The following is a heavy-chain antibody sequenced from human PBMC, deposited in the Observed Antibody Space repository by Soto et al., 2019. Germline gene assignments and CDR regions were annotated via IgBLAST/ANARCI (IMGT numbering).Heavy chain of an antibody. V-gene: IGHV1-18*01. J-gene: IGHJ4*02. Sequence: QVHLVQSGAEVKKPGASVKVSCKASGYTFTSYGITWVRQAPGQGLEWMGWISAHNGNTDYAQKLQGRVIVTRDTSSITAYMERRSLISDDTAVYYRARGRYGDYWGQGALVTVSS. D-gene: IGHD1-1*01. CDR1: GYTFTSYG. CDR3: ARGRYGDY. CDR2: ISAHNGNT.